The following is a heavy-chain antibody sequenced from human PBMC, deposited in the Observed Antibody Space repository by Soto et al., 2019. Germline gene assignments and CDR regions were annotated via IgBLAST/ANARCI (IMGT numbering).Heavy chain of an antibody. Sequence: GGSLRLSCAASGFTFSSYGMHWVRQAPGKGLEWVAVISYDGSNKYYADSVKGRFTISRDNSKNTLYLQMNSLRAEDTAVYYCAKDPVTSRRQLIGFWFDPRGQGTLVTVSS. J-gene: IGHJ5*02. D-gene: IGHD6-13*01. V-gene: IGHV3-30*18. CDR2: ISYDGSNK. CDR1: GFTFSSYG. CDR3: AKDPVTSRRQLIGFWFDP.